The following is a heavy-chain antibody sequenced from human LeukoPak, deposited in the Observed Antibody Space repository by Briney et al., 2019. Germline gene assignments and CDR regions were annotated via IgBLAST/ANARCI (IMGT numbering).Heavy chain of an antibody. V-gene: IGHV3-48*01. CDR2: INHNGEMI. Sequence: PGGSLRLSCAASGFTFSNYVMSWVRQAPGKGLEWVSYINHNGEMIFYPDFVKGRFTISRDNAKNSLYLQMNSLRAEDTAVYYCARDRSSSPWGQGTLVTVSS. J-gene: IGHJ5*02. CDR3: ARDRSSSP. D-gene: IGHD6-6*01. CDR1: GFTFSNYV.